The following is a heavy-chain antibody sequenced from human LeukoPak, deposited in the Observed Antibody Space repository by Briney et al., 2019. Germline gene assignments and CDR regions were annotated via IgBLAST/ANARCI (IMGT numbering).Heavy chain of an antibody. Sequence: GGSLRLSCAASGFTFSSYAMSWVRQAPGKGLEGVSAISGSGDSTYYADSVKGRFTISRDNSKNTLSLQMNSLRAEDTAVYYCAKLDGPYFDYWGQGTLVTVSS. CDR1: GFTFSSYA. CDR2: ISGSGDST. J-gene: IGHJ4*02. D-gene: IGHD5-24*01. V-gene: IGHV3-23*01. CDR3: AKLDGPYFDY.